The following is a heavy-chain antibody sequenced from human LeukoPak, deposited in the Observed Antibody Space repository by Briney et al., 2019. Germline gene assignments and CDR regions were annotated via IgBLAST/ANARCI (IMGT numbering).Heavy chain of an antibody. Sequence: ASVKVSCKASGGTFSSYAISWVRQAPGQGLEWMGGIIPIFGTANYAQKFQGRVTITADKSTSTAYMELSSLRSEDTAVYYCARELYYDSSAEGGWAFDIWGQGTMVTVSS. CDR3: ARELYYDSSAEGGWAFDI. V-gene: IGHV1-69*06. J-gene: IGHJ3*02. D-gene: IGHD3-22*01. CDR2: IIPIFGTA. CDR1: GGTFSSYA.